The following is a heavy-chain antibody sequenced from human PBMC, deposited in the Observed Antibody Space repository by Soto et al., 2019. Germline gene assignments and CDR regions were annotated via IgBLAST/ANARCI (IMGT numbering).Heavy chain of an antibody. CDR1: GYTFTSYG. CDR3: ARSVPAANILRYFDWSTGGAFDI. J-gene: IGHJ3*02. Sequence: QVQLVQSGAEVKKPGASVKVSCKASGYTFTSYGISWVRQAPGQGLEWMGWISAYNGNTNYAQKLQGRVTMTTDTSTNTAYMELRSLRSDDTAVYYCARSVPAANILRYFDWSTGGAFDIWGQVPMVTVSS. CDR2: ISAYNGNT. V-gene: IGHV1-18*01. D-gene: IGHD3-9*01.